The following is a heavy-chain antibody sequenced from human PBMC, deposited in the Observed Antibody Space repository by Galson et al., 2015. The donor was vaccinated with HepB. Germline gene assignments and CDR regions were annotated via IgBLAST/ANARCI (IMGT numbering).Heavy chain of an antibody. CDR3: ARAFQYGEYTY. CDR1: GFTFSTYE. J-gene: IGHJ4*02. D-gene: IGHD4/OR15-4a*01. V-gene: IGHV3-48*03. Sequence: SLRLSCAASGFTFSTYEMNWVRQAPGKGLEWISYISNNGKTKNYADSVKGRFTITRDNARNSLYLQMNSLRAEDTAFYYCARAFQYGEYTYWGQGALVTVSS. CDR2: ISNNGKTK.